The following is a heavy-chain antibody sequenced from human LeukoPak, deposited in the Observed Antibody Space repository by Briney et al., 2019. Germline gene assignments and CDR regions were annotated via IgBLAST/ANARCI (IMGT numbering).Heavy chain of an antibody. CDR1: GVSLCGHY. J-gene: IGHJ3*01. CDR3: AGLRVW. CDR2: INHSGST. Sequence: SETLSHTCAVYGVSLCGHYWSWVRQPPGKGLEWIGEINHSGSTKYNPSLKSRVTISVDKSKNQFSLQLSSVAAADTAVYYCAGLRVWRGQGTMVTVSS. V-gene: IGHV4-34*01. D-gene: IGHD2-21*01.